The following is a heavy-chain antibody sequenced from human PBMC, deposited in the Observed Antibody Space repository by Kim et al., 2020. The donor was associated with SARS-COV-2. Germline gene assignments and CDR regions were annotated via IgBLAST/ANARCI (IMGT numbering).Heavy chain of an antibody. CDR3: ARNRSAAGTLDYYYYMDV. Sequence: KGRFTISRDNAKNSLYLQMNSLRAEDTAVYYCARNRSAAGTLDYYYYMDVWGKGTTVTVSS. V-gene: IGHV3-11*06. J-gene: IGHJ6*03. D-gene: IGHD6-13*01.